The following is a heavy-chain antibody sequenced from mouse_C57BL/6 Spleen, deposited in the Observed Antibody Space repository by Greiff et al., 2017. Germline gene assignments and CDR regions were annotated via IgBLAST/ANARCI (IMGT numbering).Heavy chain of an antibody. V-gene: IGHV1-82*01. CDR2: IYPGDGDT. Sequence: QVQLKESGPELVKPGASVKISCKASGYAFSSSWMNWVKQRPGKGLEWIGRIYPGDGDTNYNGKFKGKATLTADKSSSTAYMQLSSLTSEDSAVYFCARNRGDYWGQGTSVTVSS. CDR3: ARNRGDY. J-gene: IGHJ4*01. CDR1: GYAFSSSW.